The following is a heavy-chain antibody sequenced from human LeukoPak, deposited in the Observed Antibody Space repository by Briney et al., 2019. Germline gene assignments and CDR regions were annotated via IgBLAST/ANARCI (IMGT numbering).Heavy chain of an antibody. D-gene: IGHD6-13*01. J-gene: IGHJ1*01. Sequence: GGSLRLSCAASGFTFSSYWMHWVRQPPGKGLVWVSRMNSDGSSTNYADSVKGRFTISRDNSKNTLYLQMNSLRGEDTAVYYCAKDGWLAATGTDWGQGTLVTVSS. CDR1: GFTFSSYW. CDR3: AKDGWLAATGTD. V-gene: IGHV3-74*01. CDR2: MNSDGSST.